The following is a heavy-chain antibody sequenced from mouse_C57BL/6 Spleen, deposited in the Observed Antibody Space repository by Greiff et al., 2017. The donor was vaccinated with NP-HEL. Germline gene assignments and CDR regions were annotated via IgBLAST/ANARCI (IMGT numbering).Heavy chain of an antibody. CDR3: ARDITTVVAYYYAMDY. D-gene: IGHD1-1*01. CDR2: IHPNSGST. J-gene: IGHJ4*01. V-gene: IGHV1-64*01. CDR1: GYTFTSYW. Sequence: QVQLQQPGAELVKPGASVKLSCKASGYTFTSYWMHWVKQRPGQGLEWIGMIHPNSGSTNYNEKFKSKATLTVDKSSSTAYMQLSSLTSEDSAVYYCARDITTVVAYYYAMDYWGQGTSVTVSS.